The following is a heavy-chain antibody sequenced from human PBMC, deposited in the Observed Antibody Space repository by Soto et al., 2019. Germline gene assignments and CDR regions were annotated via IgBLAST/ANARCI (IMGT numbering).Heavy chain of an antibody. D-gene: IGHD2-21*02. CDR2: ISGSGGST. J-gene: IGHJ6*02. V-gene: IGHV3-23*01. CDR1: GVTFISYA. CDR3: AREETAWPLAYGLDV. Sequence: RHSCTASGVTFISYAMLWVRKAPGKGLEWVSAISGSGGSTYYADSVKGRFTISRDNAKNSVSLQMNSLRAEDTAVYYCAREETAWPLAYGLDVWGQGTTVTGSS.